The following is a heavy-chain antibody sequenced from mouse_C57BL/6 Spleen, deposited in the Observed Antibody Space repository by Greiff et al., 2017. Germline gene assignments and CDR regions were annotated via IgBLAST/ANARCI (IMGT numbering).Heavy chain of an antibody. V-gene: IGHV1-26*01. CDR2: INPNNGGT. CDR3: ASGDFYYYGSSAPYAMDY. D-gene: IGHD1-1*01. CDR1: GYTFTDYY. J-gene: IGHJ4*01. Sequence: EVQLPQSGPELVKPGASVKISCKASGYTFTDYYMNWVKQSHGKSLEWIGDINPNNGGTSYNQKFKGKATLTVDKSSSTAYMELRSLTSEDSAVYYCASGDFYYYGSSAPYAMDYWGQGTSVTVSS.